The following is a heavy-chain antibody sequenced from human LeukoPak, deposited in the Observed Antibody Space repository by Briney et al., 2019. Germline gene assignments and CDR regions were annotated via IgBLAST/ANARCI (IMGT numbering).Heavy chain of an antibody. CDR2: IRYDGSNK. Sequence: GGSLRLSCAASGFTFSSYEMNWVRQAPGKGLEWVGFIRYDGSNKNYPDSVKGRFTISRDNSRNALYLQMNSLRAEDTAVYYCATPRGGKLLLDAFDIWAKGQWSPSLQ. J-gene: IGHJ3*02. D-gene: IGHD3-22*01. V-gene: IGHV3-30*02. CDR3: ATPRGGKLLLDAFDI. CDR1: GFTFSSYE.